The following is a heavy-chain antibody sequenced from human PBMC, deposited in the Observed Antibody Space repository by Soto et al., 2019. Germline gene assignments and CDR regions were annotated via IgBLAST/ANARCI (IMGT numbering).Heavy chain of an antibody. Sequence: QVQLQESGPGLVKPSETVSLTCTVSGGPVRSGSYYWSWIRQPPGKGLEWIGYIYDGVTTKYNPSLKNRVTISENTSKNQFSLKLNSVTDPGTAAYDGARGYWYGLGRGRSMDVWGQGTTVTVSS. J-gene: IGHJ6*02. CDR1: GGPVRSGSYY. CDR3: ARGYWYGLGRGRSMDV. V-gene: IGHV4-61*01. D-gene: IGHD3-10*01. CDR2: IYDGVTT.